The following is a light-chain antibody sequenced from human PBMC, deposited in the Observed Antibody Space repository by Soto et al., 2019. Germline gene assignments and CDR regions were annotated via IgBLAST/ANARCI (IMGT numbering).Light chain of an antibody. Sequence: EIVLTQSPGTLSLSLGERAALSCRASQSVSSYLGWYQQKPGQAPRLLIYDVSNRATGIPARFSGSGSGTDFTLTISSLEPEDFAVYYCQHRSNWPPTFGGGTKVDIK. J-gene: IGKJ4*01. CDR1: QSVSSY. CDR2: DVS. V-gene: IGKV3-11*01. CDR3: QHRSNWPPT.